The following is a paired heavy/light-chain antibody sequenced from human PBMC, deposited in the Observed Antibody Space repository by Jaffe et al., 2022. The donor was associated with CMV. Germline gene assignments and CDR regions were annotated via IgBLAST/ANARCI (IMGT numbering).Heavy chain of an antibody. D-gene: IGHD2-15*01. CDR2: ISSSSSYI. J-gene: IGHJ4*02. V-gene: IGHV3-21*01. Sequence: EVQLVESGGGLVKPGGSLRLSCAASGFTFSSYSMNWVRQAPGKGLEWVSSISSSSSYIYYADSVKGRFTISRDNAKNSLYLQMNSLRAEDTAVYYCARALSSSGGSWDRDGEFDYWGQGTLVTVSS. CDR3: ARALSSSGGSWDRDGEFDY. CDR1: GFTFSSYS.
Light chain of an antibody. CDR3: QQANSFLALT. CDR2: AAS. V-gene: IGKV1-12*01. CDR1: QGISSW. J-gene: IGKJ4*01. Sequence: DIQMTQSPSSVSASVGDRVTITCRASQGISSWLAWYQQKPGKAPKLLIYAASSLQSGVPSRFSGSGSGTDFTLTISSLQPEDFATYYCQQANSFLALTFGGGTKVEIK.